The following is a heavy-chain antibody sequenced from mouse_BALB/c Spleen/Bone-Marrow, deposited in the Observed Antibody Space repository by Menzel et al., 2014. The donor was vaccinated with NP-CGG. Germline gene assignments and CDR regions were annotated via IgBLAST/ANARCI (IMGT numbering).Heavy chain of an antibody. J-gene: IGHJ4*01. CDR1: GFNIKDTY. Sequence: EVQLQQSGAELVKPGASVKLSCIASGFNIKDTYMHWVKQRPEQGLEWIGRIDPANGNTKSDPKFQGKATITADTSSNTAYRQLSSLTSEDTAVYYCAREATYAMDYWGQGTSVTVSS. V-gene: IGHV14-3*02. D-gene: IGHD3-2*02. CDR2: IDPANGNT. CDR3: AREATYAMDY.